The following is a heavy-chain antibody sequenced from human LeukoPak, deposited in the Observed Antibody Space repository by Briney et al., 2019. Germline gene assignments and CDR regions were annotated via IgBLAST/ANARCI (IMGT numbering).Heavy chain of an antibody. CDR2: INPSGGST. CDR3: ARAAPPSGGSGSYYGGGSDY. J-gene: IGHJ4*02. D-gene: IGHD3-10*01. V-gene: IGHV1-46*01. CDR1: GYTFTSYY. Sequence: ASVKVSCKASGYTFTSYYMHWVRQAPGQGLEWMGIINPSGGSTSYAQKFQGRVTMTRGTSTSTVYMELSSLRSEDTAVYYCARAAPPSGGSGSYYGGGSDYWGQGTLVTVSS.